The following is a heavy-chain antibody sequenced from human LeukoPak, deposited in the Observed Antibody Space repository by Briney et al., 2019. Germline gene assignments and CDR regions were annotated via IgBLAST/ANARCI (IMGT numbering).Heavy chain of an antibody. CDR1: GFSVSNNY. CDR3: TSPEYFYYSGNHDY. D-gene: IGHD3-10*01. Sequence: GGSLRLSCAASGFSVSNNYMTWVRQAPGKGLECVSVTYSGGSTYYPDSVKGRFTISRDNSRNRLDLQMNSLTTEDTAVYYCTSPEYFYYSGNHDYWGQGTLVTVSS. V-gene: IGHV3-53*01. J-gene: IGHJ4*02. CDR2: TYSGGST.